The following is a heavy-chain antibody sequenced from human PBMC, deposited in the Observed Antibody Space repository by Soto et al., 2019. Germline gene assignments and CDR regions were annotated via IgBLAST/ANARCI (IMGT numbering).Heavy chain of an antibody. CDR2: ISSSSSYI. D-gene: IGHD1-1*01. CDR1: GFTCSNYS. Sequence: GGSLRLSCAASGFTCSNYSMNWVRQAPGKGLEWVSSISSSSSYIYYADSVKGRFTISRDNAKNSLHLQMNSLRAEDTAVYYCARDWMAPGAYHCFDCWGQGTRVTVSS. CDR3: ARDWMAPGAYHCFDC. V-gene: IGHV3-21*01. J-gene: IGHJ4*02.